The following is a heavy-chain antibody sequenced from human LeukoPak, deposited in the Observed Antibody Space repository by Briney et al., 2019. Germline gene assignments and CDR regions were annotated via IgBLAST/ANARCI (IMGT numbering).Heavy chain of an antibody. Sequence: PGGSLRLSCAASGFTFSSYGMHWVRQAPGKGLEWVAVISYDGSNKYYADSVKGRFTISRDNSKNTLYLQMNSLRAEDTAVYYCAKPRFSGWILEYYFDYWSQGTLVTVSS. D-gene: IGHD6-19*01. V-gene: IGHV3-30*18. J-gene: IGHJ4*02. CDR2: ISYDGSNK. CDR3: AKPRFSGWILEYYFDY. CDR1: GFTFSSYG.